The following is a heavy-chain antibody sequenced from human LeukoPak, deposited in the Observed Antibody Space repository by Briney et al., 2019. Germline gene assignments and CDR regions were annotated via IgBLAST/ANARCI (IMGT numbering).Heavy chain of an antibody. CDR3: ARVGYYYGSGSYSLGMDV. CDR1: GYTFTGYY. V-gene: IGHV1-2*02. CDR2: INPNSGGT. J-gene: IGHJ6*02. Sequence: VSVKVSCKASGYTFTGYYMHWVRQAPGQGLEWMGWINPNSGGTNYAQKFQGRVTMTRDTSISTAYMELSRLRSDDTAVYYCARVGYYYGSGSYSLGMDVWGQGTTVTVSS. D-gene: IGHD3-10*01.